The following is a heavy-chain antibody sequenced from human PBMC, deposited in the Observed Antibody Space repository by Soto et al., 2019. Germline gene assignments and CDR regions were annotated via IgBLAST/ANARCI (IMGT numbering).Heavy chain of an antibody. J-gene: IGHJ6*02. D-gene: IGHD3-3*01. CDR1: GGSISSYY. Sequence: QVQLQESGPGLVKPSETLSLTCTVSGGSISSYYWSWIRQPPGKGLEWIGYIYYSGSTNYNPSLKSRVTISVDTSKNQFSLKLSSVTAADTAVYYCARDRGYDFWSGYYPPEGGMDVWGQGTTVTVSS. V-gene: IGHV4-59*01. CDR2: IYYSGST. CDR3: ARDRGYDFWSGYYPPEGGMDV.